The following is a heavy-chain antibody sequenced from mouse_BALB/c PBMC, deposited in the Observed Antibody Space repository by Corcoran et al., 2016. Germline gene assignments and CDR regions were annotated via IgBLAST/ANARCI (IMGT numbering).Heavy chain of an antibody. CDR3: ARSGEWLPFAY. CDR2: INTYTGEP. J-gene: IGHJ3*01. Sequence: QIQLVQSGPELKKPGETVKISCKASGYTFTNYGLNWVKQAPGKGLKWMGWINTYTGEPTYADDFKGRFAFSLETSASTAYLQINNLKNEDMATYFCARSGEWLPFAYWGQGTLVTVSA. V-gene: IGHV9-1*02. D-gene: IGHD2-2*01. CDR1: GYTFTNYG.